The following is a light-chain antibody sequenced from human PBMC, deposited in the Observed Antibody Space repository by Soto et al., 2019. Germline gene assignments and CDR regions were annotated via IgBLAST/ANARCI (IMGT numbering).Light chain of an antibody. J-gene: IGLJ3*02. CDR1: VANIGSNT. V-gene: IGLV1-44*01. CDR3: ATWDDSLNVV. Sequence: SVLSQPPAASGTPGQRVTISCSGSVANIGSNTVNWYQQVPGAAPKLLIYTNNARPSGVPDRFSGSKSGTSASLAISGLQSEDEADYYCATWDDSLNVVFGGGTQLTVL. CDR2: TNN.